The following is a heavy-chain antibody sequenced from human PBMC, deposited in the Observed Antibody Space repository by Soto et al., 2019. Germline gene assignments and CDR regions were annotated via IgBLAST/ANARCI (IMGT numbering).Heavy chain of an antibody. V-gene: IGHV1-18*01. CDR3: ARYCSSPSCFSYYGMDV. CDR2: ISAYNGNT. J-gene: IGHJ6*01. CDR1: GYTFSGYG. D-gene: IGHD2-2*01. Sequence: ALVNGDCKASGYTFSGYGIIWVRKENGQGLEWMGWISAYNGNTNYAQKLQGRVTMTTDTSTSTAYMELRSLRSDDTAVYYCARYCSSPSCFSYYGMDVSGQAPTVT.